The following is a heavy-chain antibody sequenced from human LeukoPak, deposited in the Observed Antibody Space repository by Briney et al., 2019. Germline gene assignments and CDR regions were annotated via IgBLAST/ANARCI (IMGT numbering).Heavy chain of an antibody. CDR2: IYTSGST. Sequence: SQTLSLTCTVSGGSISSGSYYWSWIRQPAGKGLEWIGRIYTSGSTNYNPSLKSRVTISVDTSKNQFSLKLSSVTAADTAVYYCAREEYPRTFDYWGQRTLVTVSS. V-gene: IGHV4-61*02. CDR3: AREEYPRTFDY. D-gene: IGHD6-6*01. J-gene: IGHJ4*02. CDR1: GGSISSGSYY.